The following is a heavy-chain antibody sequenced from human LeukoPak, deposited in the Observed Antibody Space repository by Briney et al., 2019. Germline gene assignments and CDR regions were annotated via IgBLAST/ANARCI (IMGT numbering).Heavy chain of an antibody. D-gene: IGHD3-22*01. Sequence: GGSLRLSCAASRFTFKDYAMHWVRQAPGKGLEWVANIKQDGSEKYYVDSVKGRFTISRDNAKNSLYLQMNSLRAEDTAVYYCARVDYDSSGYSTGFDIWGQGTMVTVSS. CDR2: IKQDGSEK. CDR1: RFTFKDYA. V-gene: IGHV3-7*01. J-gene: IGHJ3*02. CDR3: ARVDYDSSGYSTGFDI.